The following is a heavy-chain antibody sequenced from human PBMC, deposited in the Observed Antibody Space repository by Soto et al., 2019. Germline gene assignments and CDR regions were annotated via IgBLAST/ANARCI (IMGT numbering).Heavy chain of an antibody. CDR3: AIPYYYGSGSYSEMAFDI. J-gene: IGHJ3*02. CDR2: ISYDGSNK. CDR1: GFTFSSYG. D-gene: IGHD3-10*01. Sequence: QVQLVESGGGVVQPGRSLRLSCAASGFTFSSYGMHWVRQAPGKGLEWVAVISYDGSNKYYADSVKGRFTISRDNSKNTVYLQMNSLRAEDTAVYYCAIPYYYGSGSYSEMAFDIWGQGTMVTVSS. V-gene: IGHV3-30*03.